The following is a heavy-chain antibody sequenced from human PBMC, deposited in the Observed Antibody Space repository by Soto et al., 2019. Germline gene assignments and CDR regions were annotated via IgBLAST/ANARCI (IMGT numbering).Heavy chain of an antibody. CDR1: GFSFSGYG. Sequence: QVHLVESGGGVVQTGRSLRLSCAASGFSFSGYGMHWVRQTPGKGLEWVTVISYDGSNTYYADSVKGRFTISRDNSNNPLYLQINSLRTEDTAVYYCAKGVFGYYDILTGHYSLESWGQGTLVTVSS. D-gene: IGHD3-9*01. J-gene: IGHJ4*02. CDR2: ISYDGSNT. V-gene: IGHV3-30*18. CDR3: AKGVFGYYDILTGHYSLES.